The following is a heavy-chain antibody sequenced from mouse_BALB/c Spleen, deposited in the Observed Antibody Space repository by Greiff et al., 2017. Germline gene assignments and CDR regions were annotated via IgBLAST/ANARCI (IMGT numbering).Heavy chain of an antibody. CDR3: ARYGYVYYFDY. J-gene: IGHJ2*01. Sequence: DVKLVESGGGLVQPGGSLKLSCAASGFTFSSYGMSWVRQTPDKRLELVATINSNGGSTYYPDSVKGRFTISRDNAKNTLYLQMSSLKSEDTAMYYCARYGYVYYFDYWGQGTTLTVSS. CDR2: INSNGGST. CDR1: GFTFSSYG. D-gene: IGHD2-2*01. V-gene: IGHV5-6-3*01.